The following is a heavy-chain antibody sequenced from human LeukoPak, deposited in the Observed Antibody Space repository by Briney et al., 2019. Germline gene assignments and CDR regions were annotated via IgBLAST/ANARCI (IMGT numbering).Heavy chain of an antibody. CDR3: VRSGVTTPLGAFDV. V-gene: IGHV4-4*02. J-gene: IGHJ3*01. D-gene: IGHD3-22*01. CDR2: IFRSGTA. Sequence: SETLSLTCAVSGGSISTNNWWIWVRQSPGKGLEWIGEIFRSGTATYNPSLKSRVILSIDKSKNQFSMRLNSLTAADTALYFCVRSGVTTPLGAFDVWGQGTMVTVSS. CDR1: GGSISTNNW.